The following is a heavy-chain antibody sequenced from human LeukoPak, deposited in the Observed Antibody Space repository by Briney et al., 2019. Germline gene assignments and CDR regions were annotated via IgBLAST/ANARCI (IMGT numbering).Heavy chain of an antibody. CDR1: GSSISSYY. D-gene: IGHD5-18*01. V-gene: IGHV4-4*07. J-gene: IGHJ4*02. Sequence: PSETLSLTCTVSGSSISSYYWSWIRQPAGKGLEWIGRIYTSGSTNYNPSLKSRVTISVDKSKNQFSLKLSSVTAADTAVYYCAALDTAMFYDYWGQGTLVTVSS. CDR3: AALDTAMFYDY. CDR2: IYTSGST.